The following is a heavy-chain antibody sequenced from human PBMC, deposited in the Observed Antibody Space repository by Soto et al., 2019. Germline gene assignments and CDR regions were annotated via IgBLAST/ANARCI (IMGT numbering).Heavy chain of an antibody. CDR3: ARRVGQVVVPAAPYYYYYYMDV. D-gene: IGHD2-2*01. CDR2: INHSGST. J-gene: IGHJ6*03. CDR1: GGCFSGYY. V-gene: IGHV4-34*01. Sequence: PSETLSLTSAVYGGCFSGYYWSWIRQPPGKGLEWIGEINHSGSTNYNPSLKSRVTISVDTSKNQFSLKLSSVTAADTAVYYCARRVGQVVVPAAPYYYYYYMDVWGKGTTVTVSS.